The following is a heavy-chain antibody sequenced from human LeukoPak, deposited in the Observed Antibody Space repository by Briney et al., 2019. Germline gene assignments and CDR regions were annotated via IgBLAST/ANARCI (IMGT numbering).Heavy chain of an antibody. CDR1: GYSISSGYY. Sequence: SETLSLTCTVSGYSISSGYYWGWIRQPPGKGLEWIGSIYHSGSTYYSPSLKSRVTISVDTSKNQFSLKLSSVTAADTAMYYCASGLNPWGQGTLVTVSS. CDR3: ASGLNP. J-gene: IGHJ5*02. V-gene: IGHV4-38-2*02. CDR2: IYHSGST.